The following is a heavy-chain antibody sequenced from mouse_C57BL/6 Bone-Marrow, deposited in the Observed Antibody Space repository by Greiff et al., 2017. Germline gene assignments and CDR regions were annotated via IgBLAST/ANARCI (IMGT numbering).Heavy chain of an antibody. Sequence: VQLQQSGAELVRPGTSVKVSCKASGYAFTNYLIEWVTQRPGQGLEWIGVINPGSGGTNYNEKFKGKATLTADKSSSTAYMQLSSLTSEDSAVYFCARGDYYGSSYWFAYWGQGTLVTVSA. CDR1: GYAFTNYL. V-gene: IGHV1-54*01. J-gene: IGHJ3*01. D-gene: IGHD1-1*01. CDR3: ARGDYYGSSYWFAY. CDR2: INPGSGGT.